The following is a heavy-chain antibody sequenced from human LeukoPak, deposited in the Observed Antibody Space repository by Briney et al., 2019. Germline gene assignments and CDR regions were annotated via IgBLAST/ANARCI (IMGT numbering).Heavy chain of an antibody. Sequence: SETLSLTCTVSGGSISSYYWSWIRQPPGKGLEWIGYIFFSGSTNYNPSLKSRVTISVDTSKNQFSLKLTSVTAADTAVYHCARDGAVAATDAFDIWGQGTMVTVTS. CDR2: IFFSGST. CDR3: ARDGAVAATDAFDI. V-gene: IGHV4-59*12. J-gene: IGHJ3*02. CDR1: GGSISSYY. D-gene: IGHD2-15*01.